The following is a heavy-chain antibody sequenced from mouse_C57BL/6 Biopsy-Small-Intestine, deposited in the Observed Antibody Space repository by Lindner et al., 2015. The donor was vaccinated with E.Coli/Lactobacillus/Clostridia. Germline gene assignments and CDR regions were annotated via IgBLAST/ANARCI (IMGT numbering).Heavy chain of an antibody. CDR1: GFSLTSFG. CDR3: ASARGDGSFAY. V-gene: IGHV2-6*01. D-gene: IGHD2-3*01. J-gene: IGHJ3*01. CDR2: IWTNGRT. Sequence: VQLQESGPGLVAPSQSLSITCTVSGFSLTSFGIDWVRQSPGKGLEWLGVIWTNGRTNYNSGLKSRLSINKDNSRGQVFLKMDSLQTDDTAMYYCASARGDGSFAYWGQGTLVTVSA.